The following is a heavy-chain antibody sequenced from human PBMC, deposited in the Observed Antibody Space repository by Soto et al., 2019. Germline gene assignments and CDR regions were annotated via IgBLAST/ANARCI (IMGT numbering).Heavy chain of an antibody. Sequence: PGGSLRLSCAASGFTCSIYDMSWVRQAPGKGLEWVSTILVGGSTHYPDSVKGRFTISRDNSKNTVFLQMNSLTAGDTAVYYCATANATGGGAFDICGQGTMVTVS. CDR1: GFTCSIYD. J-gene: IGHJ3*02. V-gene: IGHV3-23*01. CDR2: ILVGGST. CDR3: ATANATGGGAFDI. D-gene: IGHD2-8*02.